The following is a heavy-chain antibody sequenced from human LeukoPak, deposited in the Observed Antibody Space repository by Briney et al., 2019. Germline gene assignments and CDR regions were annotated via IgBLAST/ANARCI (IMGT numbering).Heavy chain of an antibody. J-gene: IGHJ4*02. CDR1: GLTFSSYA. D-gene: IGHD3-22*01. Sequence: GGSPRLSCAASGLTFSSYAMTWVRQAPGKGLEWVSTISSSGGTTHYADSVKGRFTISRDNAKNSLYLQMNSLRAEDTAVYYCARARPYYYDSSGYYDYFDYWGQGILVTVSS. V-gene: IGHV3-23*01. CDR3: ARARPYYYDSSGYYDYFDY. CDR2: ISSSGGTT.